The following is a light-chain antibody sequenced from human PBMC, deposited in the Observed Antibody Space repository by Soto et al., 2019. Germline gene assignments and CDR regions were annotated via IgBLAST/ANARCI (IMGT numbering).Light chain of an antibody. CDR2: GAS. J-gene: IGKJ4*01. V-gene: IGKV3-20*01. CDR1: QSVSSSY. CDR3: QQYGSSPPLT. Sequence: EIVLTQSPGTLSLSPGERAPLSCRASQSVSSSYLAWYQQKPGQAPRLLIYGASSRATGIPDRFSGRGSGTDFTLTISRLEPEDFAVYYCQQYGSSPPLTFGGGTKVEIK.